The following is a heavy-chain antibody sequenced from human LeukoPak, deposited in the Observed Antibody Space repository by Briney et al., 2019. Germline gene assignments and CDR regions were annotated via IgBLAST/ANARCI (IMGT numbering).Heavy chain of an antibody. D-gene: IGHD5-24*01. Sequence: GAPVKVSCKASGYTFTSYAMHWVRQAPGQRLEWMGWINAGNGNTKYSQKFQGRVTITRDTSASTAYMELSSLRSEDTAVYYCARESWLQSEYYFDYWGQGTLVTVSS. CDR3: ARESWLQSEYYFDY. J-gene: IGHJ4*02. CDR2: INAGNGNT. V-gene: IGHV1-3*01. CDR1: GYTFTSYA.